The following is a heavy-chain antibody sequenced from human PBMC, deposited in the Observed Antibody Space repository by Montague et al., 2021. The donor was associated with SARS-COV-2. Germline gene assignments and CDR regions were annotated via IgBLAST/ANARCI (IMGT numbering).Heavy chain of an antibody. CDR3: ARTSKLRESSSGNYYYHAMDV. CDR1: GGSISSSTYY. Sequence: SETLSLTCNVSGGSISSSTYYWGWIRQPPGKGLEWIGNLYNGGTTYYSPSLKSRVTISVDTSKNHISLNMASVTAADTAVYYCARTSKLRESSSGNYYYHAMDVWGQGATVTISS. D-gene: IGHD3-16*01. CDR2: LYNGGTT. V-gene: IGHV4-39*02. J-gene: IGHJ6*02.